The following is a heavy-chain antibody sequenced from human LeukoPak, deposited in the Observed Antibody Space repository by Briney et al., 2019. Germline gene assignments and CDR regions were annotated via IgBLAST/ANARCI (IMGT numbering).Heavy chain of an antibody. CDR3: ARDLSDVTLDY. V-gene: IGHV3-48*02. Sequence: GGSLRLSCTASGFNFGSYDINWIRQAPGKGLEWISYIRSTGRYRYYSDSVTGRFSTSRDNAKNLVYLQMNGLRDDDTAVYYCARDLSDVTLDYWGQGTLVTVSS. J-gene: IGHJ4*02. D-gene: IGHD2-21*02. CDR1: GFNFGSYD. CDR2: IRSTGRYR.